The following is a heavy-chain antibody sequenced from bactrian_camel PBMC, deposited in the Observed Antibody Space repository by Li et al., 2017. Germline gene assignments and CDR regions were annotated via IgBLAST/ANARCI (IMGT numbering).Heavy chain of an antibody. J-gene: IGHJ4*01. CDR3: AALHSSSPNYCTRWNEYHA. CDR2: LNRAGVST. D-gene: IGHD6*01. CDR1: GYTYSSYC. Sequence: QLVESGGGSVQAGGSLRLSCELKGYTYSSYCLGWWRQVPGKEREGIVSLNRAGVSTYRTDSVKGRFAISRDNAENTVYLQMNNLAPEDTAMYYCAALHSSSPNYCTRWNEYHAWGQGTQVTVS. V-gene: IGHV3S25*01.